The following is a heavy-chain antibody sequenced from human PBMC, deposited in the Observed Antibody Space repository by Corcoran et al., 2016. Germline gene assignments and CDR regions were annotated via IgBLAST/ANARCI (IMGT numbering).Heavy chain of an antibody. CDR1: GFTFDDYT. D-gene: IGHD6-6*01. CDR3: AKASSPYYYYGMDV. V-gene: IGHV3-43*01. CDR2: ISWDGGST. J-gene: IGHJ6*02. Sequence: EVQLVESGGVVVQPGGSLRLSCAASGFTFDDYTMHWVRQAPGKGLEWVSLISWDGGSTYYADSVKGRFTISRDNSKNSLYLQMNSLRTEDTALYYCAKASSPYYYYGMDVWGQGTTVTVSS.